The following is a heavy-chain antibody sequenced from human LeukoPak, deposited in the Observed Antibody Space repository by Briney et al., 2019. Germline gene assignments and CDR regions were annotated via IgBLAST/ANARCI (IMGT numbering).Heavy chain of an antibody. CDR1: GFTFSSYW. CDR3: ASWLTDNY. CDR2: IKEDGSKK. J-gene: IGHJ4*02. D-gene: IGHD3-9*01. Sequence: GGSLRLSCAASGFTFSSYWMSWVRQTPGKGLEWVAHIKEDGSKKYYVDSVKGRFTISRDNAENSLHLQMNNLRAEDTAVYYCASWLTDNYWGQGTLVTVSS. V-gene: IGHV3-7*03.